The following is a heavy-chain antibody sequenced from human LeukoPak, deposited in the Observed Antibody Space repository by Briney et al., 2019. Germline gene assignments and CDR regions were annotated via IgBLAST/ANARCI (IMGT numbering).Heavy chain of an antibody. CDR2: VMSGRGST. CDR1: GFTFSGYA. V-gene: IGHV3-11*05. CDR3: TRERRGSYYAFES. Sequence: GGSLRLSCAASGFTFSGYAMSWIRQSPGKGPEWISYVMSGRGSTNYADSVKGRFTISRDNAKNSVALQLDGLRADDTAVYFCTRERRGSYYAFESWGQGTLVTVSS. J-gene: IGHJ4*02. D-gene: IGHD3-16*01.